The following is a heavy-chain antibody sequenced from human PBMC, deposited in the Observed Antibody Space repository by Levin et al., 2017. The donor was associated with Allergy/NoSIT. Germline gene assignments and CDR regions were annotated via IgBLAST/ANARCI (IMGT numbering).Heavy chain of an antibody. Sequence: GGSLRLSCAASGFTFSNAWMSWVRQAPGKGLEWVGRIKSKTDGGTTDYAAPVKGRFTISRDDSKNTLYLQMNSLKTEDTAVYYCTTGLLVVTMVRGVIITRDVWGKGTTVTVSS. CDR1: GFTFSNAW. V-gene: IGHV3-15*01. CDR2: IKSKTDGGTT. CDR3: TTGLLVVTMVRGVIITRDV. J-gene: IGHJ6*04. D-gene: IGHD3-10*01.